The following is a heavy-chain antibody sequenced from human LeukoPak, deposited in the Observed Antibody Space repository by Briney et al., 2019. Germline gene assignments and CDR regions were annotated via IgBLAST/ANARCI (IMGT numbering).Heavy chain of an antibody. V-gene: IGHV3-21*01. Sequence: PGGSLRLSCAASGFTFSSYSMNWVRQAPGKGLEWVSSISIGSSYIYYADSVKGRFTISRDNAKNSLYLQMNSLRAEDTAVYYCARGRSDYFFDSWGQGTLVTVSS. CDR3: ARGRSDYFFDS. CDR1: GFTFSSYS. J-gene: IGHJ4*02. D-gene: IGHD2/OR15-2a*01. CDR2: ISIGSSYI.